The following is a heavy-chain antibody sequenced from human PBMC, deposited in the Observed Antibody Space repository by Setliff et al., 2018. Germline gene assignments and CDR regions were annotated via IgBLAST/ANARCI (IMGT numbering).Heavy chain of an antibody. CDR3: TTEWDGTYPFDY. V-gene: IGHV5-51*01. CDR2: IYPGDSHT. D-gene: IGHD1-26*01. J-gene: IGHJ4*02. Sequence: GEYLKISCKGSGYSFSNFWIGWVRQMPGKGLEWMGIIYPGDSHTRYSPSFQGQVTISRDDSKNTLYVQMNSLKTEDTAVYVCTTEWDGTYPFDYWGQGTLVTVSS. CDR1: GYSFSNFW.